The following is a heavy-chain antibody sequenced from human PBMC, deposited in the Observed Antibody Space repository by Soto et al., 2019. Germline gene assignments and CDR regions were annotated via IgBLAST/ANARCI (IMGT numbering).Heavy chain of an antibody. CDR3: AKDFSRGHTPSIALYYYYGMDV. CDR2: VSGSGNSA. CDR1: GFTVDTYG. D-gene: IGHD2-2*01. J-gene: IGHJ6*02. V-gene: IGHV3-23*01. Sequence: PXVCLRLSCTASGFTVDTYGMNWVRQAPGKGLEWVSVVSGSGNSADYADSVKGRFTISRDNSKNTLYLQMNSLRAEDTAVYYCAKDFSRGHTPSIALYYYYGMDVCGQRTTVTVSS.